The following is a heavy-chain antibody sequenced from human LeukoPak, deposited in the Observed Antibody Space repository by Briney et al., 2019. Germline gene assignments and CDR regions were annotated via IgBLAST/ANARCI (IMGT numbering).Heavy chain of an antibody. CDR3: ARVYQGVAIFDGIDY. D-gene: IGHD3-3*01. V-gene: IGHV3-21*01. CDR1: GFTFSSYS. J-gene: IGHJ4*02. Sequence: GGSLRLSCAASGFTFSSYSMNWVRQAPGKGLEWVSSISRSSSYINYADSLKGRFTISRDNAKNSVYLQMNSLRAEDTAVYYCARVYQGVAIFDGIDYWGQGTLVTVSS. CDR2: ISRSSSYI.